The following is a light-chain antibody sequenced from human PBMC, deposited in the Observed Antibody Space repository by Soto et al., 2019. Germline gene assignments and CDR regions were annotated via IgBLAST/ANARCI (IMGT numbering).Light chain of an antibody. CDR1: RSLLHIDGYNY. Sequence: DIVMTQSTLSLPVTPGEPASISCRSSRSLLHIDGYNYLDWYLHKPGQSPQLLISLGSSRASVVPYRFSRSGSGTEFTMTVSRVVAEDVGVHYSMQALQAPLTFGGGTKV. J-gene: IGKJ4*01. CDR2: LGS. V-gene: IGKV2-28*01. CDR3: MQALQAPLT.